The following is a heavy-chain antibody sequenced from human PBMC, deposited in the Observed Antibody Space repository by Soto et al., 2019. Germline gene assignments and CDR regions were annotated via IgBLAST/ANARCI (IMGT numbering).Heavy chain of an antibody. CDR2: IKQDGSEK. V-gene: IGHV3-7*01. J-gene: IGHJ4*02. Sequence: GGSLRLSCAASGFTFSSYWMSWVRQAPGKGLEWVANIKQDGSEKYYVDSVKGRFTISRDNAKNSLYLQMNSLRAEDTAVYYCAREPGGIAVAVSFDYWGQGTLVTVSS. CDR1: GFTFSSYW. D-gene: IGHD6-19*01. CDR3: AREPGGIAVAVSFDY.